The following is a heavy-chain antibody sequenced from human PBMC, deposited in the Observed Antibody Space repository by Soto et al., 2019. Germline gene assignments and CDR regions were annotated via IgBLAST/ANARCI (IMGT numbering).Heavy chain of an antibody. J-gene: IGHJ5*02. Sequence: GASVKVSCKTSGDTFTNFGLSWVRQAPGQGLEWMGWIATYNSNRNLAQRFQGRLTLTTDTSTSTAYMELKSLGYDDTAIYYCARVVRGVVNWFDPWGQGXLVTVYS. V-gene: IGHV1-18*01. CDR1: GDTFTNFG. D-gene: IGHD3-10*01. CDR2: IATYNSNR. CDR3: ARVVRGVVNWFDP.